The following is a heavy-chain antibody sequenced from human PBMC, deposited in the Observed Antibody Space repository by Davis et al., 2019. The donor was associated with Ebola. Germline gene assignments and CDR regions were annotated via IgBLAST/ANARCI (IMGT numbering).Heavy chain of an antibody. CDR2: INPNSGGT. J-gene: IGHJ4*02. CDR1: GYTFTGYY. V-gene: IGHV1-2*02. D-gene: IGHD3-22*01. CDR3: ARESRSQWLIPSFDY. Sequence: ASVKVSCKASGYTFTGYYMHWVRQAPGQGLEWMGWINPNSGGTNYAQKFQGRVTMTRDTSISTAYMGLSRLRADDTAVYYCARESRSQWLIPSFDYWGQGTLVTVSS.